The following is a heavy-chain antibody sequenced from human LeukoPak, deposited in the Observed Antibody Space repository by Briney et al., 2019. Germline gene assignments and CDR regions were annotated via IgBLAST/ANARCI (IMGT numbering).Heavy chain of an antibody. J-gene: IGHJ4*02. CDR2: ISGSGGST. CDR1: GFTFSSYA. V-gene: IGHV3-23*01. Sequence: GGSLRLSCAASGFTFSSYAMSWVRQAPGKGLEWVSAISGSGGSTYYADSVKGRFTISRDNSKNTLYLQMNSLRAEDTAVYYCAKDDRIAARTPGCFDYWGQGTLVTVSS. D-gene: IGHD6-6*01. CDR3: AKDDRIAARTPGCFDY.